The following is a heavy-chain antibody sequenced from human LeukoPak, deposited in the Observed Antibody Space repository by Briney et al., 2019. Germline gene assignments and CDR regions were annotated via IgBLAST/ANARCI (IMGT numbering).Heavy chain of an antibody. CDR2: IKQDGSEK. Sequence: PGGSLRLSCAASGFTFSSYWMSWVRQAPGKGLEWVADIKQDGSEKYYVDSVKGRFTISRDNAKNSLYLQMNSLRAEDTAVYYCARDGGNDLFDYWGQGTLVTVSS. CDR1: GFTFSSYW. V-gene: IGHV3-7*01. J-gene: IGHJ4*02. D-gene: IGHD5-12*01. CDR3: ARDGGNDLFDY.